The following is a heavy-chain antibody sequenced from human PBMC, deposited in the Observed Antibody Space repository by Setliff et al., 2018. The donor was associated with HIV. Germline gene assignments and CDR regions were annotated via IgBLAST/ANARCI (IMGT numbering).Heavy chain of an antibody. J-gene: IGHJ5*01. Sequence: ASVKVSCKASGDTSTIHYIHWVRQAPGQGLEWMGIMDKDGVGTTYAQKFQGRVTLTRDRSTNTVYMDLNSLRSEDTAVYYCAKEGGSHCTKGVCFPTNWLDSWGQGTLVTVSS. CDR2: MDKDGVGT. CDR3: AKEGGSHCTKGVCFPTNWLDS. CDR1: GDTSTIHY. D-gene: IGHD2-8*01. V-gene: IGHV1-46*01.